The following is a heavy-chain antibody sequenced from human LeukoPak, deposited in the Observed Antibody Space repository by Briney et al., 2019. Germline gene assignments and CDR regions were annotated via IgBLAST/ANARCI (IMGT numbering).Heavy chain of an antibody. Sequence: GGSLRLSCAASGFTFDDYAMHWVRQAPGKGLEWVSGISWNSGSIAYADSVKGRFTISRDNAKNSLYLQMNSLRAEDTAVYYCASLSRLSTPRGAFDIWGQGTMVTVSS. D-gene: IGHD2/OR15-2a*01. J-gene: IGHJ3*02. CDR2: ISWNSGSI. CDR3: ASLSRLSTPRGAFDI. CDR1: GFTFDDYA. V-gene: IGHV3-9*01.